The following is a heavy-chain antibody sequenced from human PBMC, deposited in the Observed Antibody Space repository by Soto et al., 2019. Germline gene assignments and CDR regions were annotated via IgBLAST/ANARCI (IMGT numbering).Heavy chain of an antibody. CDR1: GFTFSSYA. V-gene: IGHV3-30-3*01. CDR2: ISYDGSNK. Sequence: GGSLRLSCAASGFTFSSYAMHWVRQAPGKGLEWVAVISYDGSNKYYADSVKGRFTISRDNSKNTLYLQMNSLRAEDTAVYYCARDRVDYYYGMDVWGQGTTGTVSS. CDR3: ARDRVDYYYGMDV. J-gene: IGHJ6*02.